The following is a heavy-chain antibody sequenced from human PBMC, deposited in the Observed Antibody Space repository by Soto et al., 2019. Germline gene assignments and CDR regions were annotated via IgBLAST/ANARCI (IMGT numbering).Heavy chain of an antibody. Sequence: QLQLQESGPGLVKPSETLSLTCTVSGGSISSSDYYWGWIRQPPGKGLEWIGNIYYSGSASYNPSLKRRXTXPXXTSKHPVHLKLSSVTAADTAVYNCASGYPWVGFDYWGQGTLVTVSS. J-gene: IGHJ4*02. CDR3: ASGYPWVGFDY. V-gene: IGHV4-39*01. CDR2: IYYSGSA. CDR1: GGSISSSDYY. D-gene: IGHD5-18*01.